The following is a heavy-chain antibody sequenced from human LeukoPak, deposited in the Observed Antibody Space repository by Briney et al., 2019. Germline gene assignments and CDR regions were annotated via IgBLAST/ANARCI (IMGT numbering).Heavy chain of an antibody. CDR1: GGSISSHY. V-gene: IGHV4-59*11. Sequence: SETLSLTCTVSGGSISSHYWSWIRQPPGKGLEWTGYIYYSGSTNYNPSLKSRVTISVDTSKNQFSLKLSSVTAADTAVYYCARVRSGEYYDSSGYTIDYWGQETLVTVSS. CDR3: ARVRSGEYYDSSGYTIDY. J-gene: IGHJ4*02. CDR2: IYYSGST. D-gene: IGHD3-22*01.